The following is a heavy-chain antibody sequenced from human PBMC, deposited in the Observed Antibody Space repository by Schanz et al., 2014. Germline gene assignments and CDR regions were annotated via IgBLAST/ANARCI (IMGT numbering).Heavy chain of an antibody. V-gene: IGHV3-11*05. CDR3: ARQPGRITVSGVVSNWFDP. D-gene: IGHD3-3*01. Sequence: VQLVESGGGLVQPGGSLRLSCAASGFTFSDYYMAWIRQAPGKGLEWVSHISGSSIHKNYADSVKGRFSISRDNGETSVYLQMNSLRVEDTAVYYCARQPGRITVSGVVSNWFDPWGQGTLVTVSS. J-gene: IGHJ5*02. CDR1: GFTFSDYY. CDR2: ISGSSIHK.